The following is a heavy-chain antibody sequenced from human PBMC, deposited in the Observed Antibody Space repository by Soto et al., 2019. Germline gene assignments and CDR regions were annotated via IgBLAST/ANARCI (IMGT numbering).Heavy chain of an antibody. D-gene: IGHD6-19*01. V-gene: IGHV3-66*01. J-gene: IGHJ4*02. CDR1: GFTVSSNY. CDR3: ARAPYSSGWYGRGYYFDY. CDR2: IYSGGST. Sequence: GGSLRLSCAASGFTVSSNYMSWVRQAPGKGLEWVSVIYSGGSTYYADSVKGRFTISRDNSKNTLYLQMNSLRAEDTAVYYCARAPYSSGWYGRGYYFDYWGQGTLVTVSS.